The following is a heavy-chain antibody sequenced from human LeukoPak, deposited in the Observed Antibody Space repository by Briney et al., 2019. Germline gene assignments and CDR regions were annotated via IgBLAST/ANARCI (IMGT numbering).Heavy chain of an antibody. CDR3: ARLSYYYDSRAYY. CDR2: IYYSGST. D-gene: IGHD3-22*01. J-gene: IGHJ4*02. CDR1: GGSISSSSYY. Sequence: SETLSLTCTVSGGSISSSSYYWGWIRQPPGKGLEWIGSIYYSGSTYYNPSLKSRVTISVDTSKNQFSLKLSSVTAADTAVYYCARLSYYYDSRAYYWGQGTLVTVSS. V-gene: IGHV4-39*01.